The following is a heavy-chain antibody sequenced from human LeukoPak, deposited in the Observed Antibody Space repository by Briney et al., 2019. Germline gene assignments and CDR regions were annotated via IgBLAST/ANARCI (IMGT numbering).Heavy chain of an antibody. CDR1: GFTFSSYA. D-gene: IGHD1-7*01. CDR3: AMKLPYFDY. V-gene: IGHV3-30-3*01. CDR2: ISYDGSNK. J-gene: IGHJ4*02. Sequence: GRSLRLSCAASGFTFSSYAMHWVRQAPGKGLEWVAVISYDGSNKYYADSVKGRFTISRDNSKNTLYLQMNSLRAEDTAVYYCAMKLPYFDYWGQGTLVTVSS.